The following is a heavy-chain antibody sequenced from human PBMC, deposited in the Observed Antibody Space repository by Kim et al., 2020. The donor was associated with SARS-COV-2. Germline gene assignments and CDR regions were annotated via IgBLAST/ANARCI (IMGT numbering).Heavy chain of an antibody. J-gene: IGHJ6*02. CDR1: GGTFSSYA. D-gene: IGHD1-26*01. V-gene: IGHV1-69*13. CDR3: ARLRGGWELTFDGMDV. Sequence: SVKVSCKASGGTFSSYAISWVRQAPGQGLEWMGGIIPIFGTANYAQKFQGRVTITADESTSTAYMELSSLRSEDTAVYYCARLRGGWELTFDGMDVWGQGTTVTVSS. CDR2: IIPIFGTA.